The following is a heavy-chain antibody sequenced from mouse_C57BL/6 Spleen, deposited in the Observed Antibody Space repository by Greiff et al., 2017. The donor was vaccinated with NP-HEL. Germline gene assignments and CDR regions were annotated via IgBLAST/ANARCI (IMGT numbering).Heavy chain of an antibody. CDR3: ARRDYGNWYFDV. V-gene: IGHV1-18*01. D-gene: IGHD2-1*01. J-gene: IGHJ1*03. CDR1: GYTFTDYN. Sequence: VQLQQSGPELVKPGASVKIPCKASGYTFTDYNMDWVKQSHGKSLEWIGDINPNNGGTIYNQKCKGKATLTVDKSSSTAYMELRSLTSEDTAVYYCARRDYGNWYFDVWGTGTTVTVSS. CDR2: INPNNGGT.